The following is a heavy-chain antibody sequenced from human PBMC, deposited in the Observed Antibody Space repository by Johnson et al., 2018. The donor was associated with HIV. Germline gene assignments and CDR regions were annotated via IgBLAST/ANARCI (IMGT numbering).Heavy chain of an antibody. Sequence: VQLVESGGGLVQPGGSLRLSCAASGFTVSSNYTSWVRQAPGKGLEWVSVIYSGDSTYYADSVKGRFTISRDNSKNTLYLQMNSLRAEDTAVYYCARGYTIGAFDIWGQGTMVTVSS. J-gene: IGHJ3*02. CDR1: GFTVSSNY. V-gene: IGHV3-66*01. D-gene: IGHD3-3*01. CDR2: IYSGDST. CDR3: ARGYTIGAFDI.